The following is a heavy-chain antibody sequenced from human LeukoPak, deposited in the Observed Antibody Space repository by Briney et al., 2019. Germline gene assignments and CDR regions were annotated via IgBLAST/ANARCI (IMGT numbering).Heavy chain of an antibody. V-gene: IGHV3-49*03. Sequence: GGSLRLSCTASGFTFDDYAESWLRQAPGKGLEWVGFIRSKPFGGTTEYAASVKGRFTISRDDSKSIAYLQMNSLKTEDTAVYYCIRVPRHKHCGGDCYFDYWGQGTLVTVSS. CDR1: GFTFDDYA. J-gene: IGHJ4*02. D-gene: IGHD2-21*02. CDR2: IRSKPFGGTT. CDR3: IRVPRHKHCGGDCYFDY.